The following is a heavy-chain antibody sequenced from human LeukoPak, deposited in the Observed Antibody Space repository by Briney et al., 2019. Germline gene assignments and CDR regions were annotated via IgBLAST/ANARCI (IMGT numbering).Heavy chain of an antibody. CDR3: VRAYGYSYYFDY. CDR2: VSAYNGNT. D-gene: IGHD5-18*01. Sequence: ASVKVSRKASNYTFASYGISWVRQAPGQGLEWMGWVSAYNGNTNYAQKFQGRVTMTRDTSTSTAFMELRSLRSDDTAVYYCVRAYGYSYYFDYWGQGTLVTVSS. V-gene: IGHV1-18*01. J-gene: IGHJ4*02. CDR1: NYTFASYG.